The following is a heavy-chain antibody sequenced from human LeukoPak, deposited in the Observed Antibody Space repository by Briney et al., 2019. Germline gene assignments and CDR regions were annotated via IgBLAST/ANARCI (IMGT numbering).Heavy chain of an antibody. CDR2: IYYSGST. Sequence: SETLSLTCTVSGGSISSYYWSWIRQPPGKGLEWIGYIYYSGSTNYNSSLKSRVTISVDTSKNQFSLKLSSVTAADTAVYYCARSVRYGDDHTYDYWGQGTLVTVSS. CDR1: GGSISSYY. V-gene: IGHV4-59*01. CDR3: ARSVRYGDDHTYDY. J-gene: IGHJ4*02. D-gene: IGHD4-17*01.